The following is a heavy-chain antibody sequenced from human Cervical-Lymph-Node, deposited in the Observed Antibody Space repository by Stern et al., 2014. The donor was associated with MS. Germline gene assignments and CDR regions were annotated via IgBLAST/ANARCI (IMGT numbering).Heavy chain of an antibody. CDR2: IYSGGST. V-gene: IGHV3-66*01. Sequence: QLVQSGGRLVQPGGSLRLSCAASGFTVSGNSMNWVRQAPGKGLEWVSIIYSGGSTDYADSVKDRFTISRDNSRNTLYLQMNSLKAEDTAVYYCASDQAWFDPWGQGTLGTVSS. J-gene: IGHJ5*02. CDR3: ASDQAWFDP. CDR1: GFTVSGNS.